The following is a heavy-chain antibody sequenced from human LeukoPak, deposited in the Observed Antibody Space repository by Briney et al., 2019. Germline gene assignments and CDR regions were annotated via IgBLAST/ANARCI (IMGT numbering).Heavy chain of an antibody. Sequence: PGGSLRLSCTASGITFGDYGVSWFRQAPGKGLEWVGFIRSKVYGGTTEDAASVRGRFTLSRDDSKNSLYLQMNSLKTEDTAVYYCARGLGSLVPGYWGQGTLVTVSS. D-gene: IGHD3-16*01. J-gene: IGHJ4*02. CDR1: GITFGDYG. CDR2: IRSKVYGGTT. V-gene: IGHV3-49*03. CDR3: ARGLGSLVPGY.